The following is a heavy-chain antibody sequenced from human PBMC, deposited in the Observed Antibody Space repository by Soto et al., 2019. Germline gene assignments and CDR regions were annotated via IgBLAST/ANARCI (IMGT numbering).Heavy chain of an antibody. CDR2: IIPIFGMA. D-gene: IGHD2-2*01. CDR1: GGTFSSYT. Sequence: QVQLVQSGAEVKKPGSSVKVSCKASGGTFSSYTINWVRQAPGQGLEWMGRIIPIFGMANYAQKFQGRVTLTADESTSTAYMQLSSLRSEDTGLYYCTREEAQYQLLHSYYYMDVWGKGTKVTVSS. V-gene: IGHV1-69*08. CDR3: TREEAQYQLLHSYYYMDV. J-gene: IGHJ6*03.